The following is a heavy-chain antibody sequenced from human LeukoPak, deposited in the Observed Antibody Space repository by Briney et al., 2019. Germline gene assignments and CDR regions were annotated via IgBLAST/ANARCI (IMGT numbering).Heavy chain of an antibody. D-gene: IGHD5-24*01. CDR1: GGTFSSYA. Sequence: ASVKVSCKASGGTFSSYAISWVRQAPGQGLEWMGRIIPILGIANYAQKFQGRVTITADKSTSTAYMELSSLRSEDTAVYYCARAGRDGYNSAGYDYWGQGTLVTVSS. CDR2: IIPILGIA. V-gene: IGHV1-69*04. J-gene: IGHJ4*02. CDR3: ARAGRDGYNSAGYDY.